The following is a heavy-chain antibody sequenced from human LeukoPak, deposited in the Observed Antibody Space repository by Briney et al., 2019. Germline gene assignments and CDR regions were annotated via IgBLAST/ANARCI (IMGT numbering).Heavy chain of an antibody. CDR2: IYPGDSDT. CDR3: ARQRSSEWYIDN. D-gene: IGHD6-25*01. CDR1: GYSFTNSW. Sequence: GESLKISCKGSGYSFTNSWIGWVRQMPGKGLEWMGIIYPGDSDTRYSPSFQGQVTILADKSISTAYLQWSSLKASDTAMYYCARQRSSEWYIDNWGQGTLVTVSS. J-gene: IGHJ4*02. V-gene: IGHV5-51*01.